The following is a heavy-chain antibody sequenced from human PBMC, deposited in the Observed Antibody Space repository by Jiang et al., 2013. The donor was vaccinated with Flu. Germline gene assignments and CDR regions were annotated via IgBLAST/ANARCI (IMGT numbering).Heavy chain of an antibody. CDR3: AREACSSTSCYNENWFDP. CDR2: ISSSGSTI. CDR1: GFTFSSYE. J-gene: IGHJ5*02. Sequence: VQLLESGGGLVQPGGSLRLSCAASGFTFSSYEMNWVRQAPGKGLEWVSYISSSGSTIYYADSVKGRFTISRDNAKNSLYLQMNSLRAEDTAVYYCAREACSSTSCYNENWFDPWGQGTLVTVSS. D-gene: IGHD2-2*02. V-gene: IGHV3-48*03.